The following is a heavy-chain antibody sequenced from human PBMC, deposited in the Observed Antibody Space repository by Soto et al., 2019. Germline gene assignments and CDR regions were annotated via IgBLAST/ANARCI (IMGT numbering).Heavy chain of an antibody. D-gene: IGHD3-22*01. Sequence: PSETLSLTCTVSGGSISSGDYYWSWIRQPPGKGLEWIGCIYYSGSTYYNPSLKSRVTISVDTSKNQFSLKLSSVTAADTAVYYCARARTGAYYDSSGYYFDYWGQGTLVTVSS. CDR3: ARARTGAYYDSSGYYFDY. V-gene: IGHV4-30-4*01. J-gene: IGHJ4*02. CDR1: GGSISSGDYY. CDR2: IYYSGST.